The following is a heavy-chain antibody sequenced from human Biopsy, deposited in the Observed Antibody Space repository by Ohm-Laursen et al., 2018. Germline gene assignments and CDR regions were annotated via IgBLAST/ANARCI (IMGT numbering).Heavy chain of an antibody. D-gene: IGHD3-10*01. J-gene: IGHJ4*02. CDR3: VTDRLDDITKVRGIMTD. CDR2: ITFDGSGE. CDR1: GFTFGSYG. Sequence: SLRLSRAASGFTFGSYGMHWVRQAPGKGLEWLAVITFDGSGEYYADSLQGRFTISRDNSKNSLYLHINTLRVEDTAVYYCVTDRLDDITKVRGIMTDWGQGTLVIVSS. V-gene: IGHV3-30*03.